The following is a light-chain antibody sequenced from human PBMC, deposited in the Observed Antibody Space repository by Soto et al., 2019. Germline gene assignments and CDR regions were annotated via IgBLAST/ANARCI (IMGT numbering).Light chain of an antibody. CDR2: LEGSGSY. Sequence: QAVVTQSSSASASLGSSVKLTCTLSSGHSSYIIAWHQQQPGKAPRYLMKLEGSGSYNKGSGVPDRFSGSSSGADRSLTIPNLQFEDEADYYCETWDSNTHVFGGGTKLTVL. CDR3: ETWDSNTHV. CDR1: SGHSSYI. V-gene: IGLV4-60*02. J-gene: IGLJ3*02.